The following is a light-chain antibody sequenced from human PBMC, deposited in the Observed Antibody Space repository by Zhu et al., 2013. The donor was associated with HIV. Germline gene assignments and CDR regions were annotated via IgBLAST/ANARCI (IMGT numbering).Light chain of an antibody. CDR3: QQTYNMPPS. Sequence: DIQMTQSPSSVSAFVGDRVIITCRASSYLSTSLAWYQQKPGQAPKLLIYATSTLASGVPSRFSGSVSGSDFTLTITSLRPEDFATYYCQQTYNMPPSFGQGTKLEIK. CDR1: SYLSTS. CDR2: ATS. J-gene: IGKJ2*01. V-gene: IGKV1-12*01.